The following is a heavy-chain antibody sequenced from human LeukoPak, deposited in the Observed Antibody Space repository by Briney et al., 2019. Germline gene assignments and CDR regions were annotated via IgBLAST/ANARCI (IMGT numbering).Heavy chain of an antibody. J-gene: IGHJ4*02. CDR2: IWPDGSNQ. V-gene: IGHV3-30*02. Sequence: PGGSLRLSCAASGFTFSSYGMHWVRQAPGKGLEWLTSIWPDGSNQYYADSVKGRLTISRDNSKSTLYLQMNSLRAEDSAVYYCAKDDKPDGNRYFDCWGQGTPVTVSS. CDR3: AKDDKPDGNRYFDC. D-gene: IGHD1-1*01. CDR1: GFTFSSYG.